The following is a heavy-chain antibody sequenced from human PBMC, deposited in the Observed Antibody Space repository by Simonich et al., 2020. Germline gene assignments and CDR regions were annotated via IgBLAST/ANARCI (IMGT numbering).Heavy chain of an antibody. Sequence: QVQLVQSGAAVKKPGASVKVSCKASGYTFTSYGISWVRQAPGQGLEWMGRISAYNSNTNYAQKLQGRATMTTDTATSTAYMELRSLRSDDTAVYYCARASRGTWWYYYFDYWGQGTLVTVSS. CDR3: ARASRGTWWYYYFDY. J-gene: IGHJ4*02. V-gene: IGHV1-18*01. D-gene: IGHD2-15*01. CDR2: ISAYNSNT. CDR1: GYTFTSYG.